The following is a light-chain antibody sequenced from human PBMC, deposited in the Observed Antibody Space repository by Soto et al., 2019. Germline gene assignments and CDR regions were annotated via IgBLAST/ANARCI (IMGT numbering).Light chain of an antibody. CDR2: DVT. CDR3: CSYAGSSTWV. J-gene: IGLJ1*01. Sequence: QSALTQPRSVSGSPGQSVTISCTGTSSDVGGYNDVSWYEQHPVKAPKLMIYDVTKRPSGVPDRFSGSKSGNTASLTISGLQAEDEADYYCCSYAGSSTWVFGTGTKVTVL. CDR1: SSDVGGYND. V-gene: IGLV2-11*01.